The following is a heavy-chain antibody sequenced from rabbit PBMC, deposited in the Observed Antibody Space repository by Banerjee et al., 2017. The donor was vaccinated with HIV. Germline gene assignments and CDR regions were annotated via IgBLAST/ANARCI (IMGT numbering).Heavy chain of an antibody. D-gene: IGHD1-1*01. CDR1: GFSFSSSYH. CDR3: ARDNFGRSSGYNL. Sequence: QSLEESGGDLVKPGASLTLTCTASGFSFSSSYHMCWVRQAPGKGLEWIGCIDNGSDSAYYASWVNGRFTISKTSSTTVDLQMTSLTAADTATYFCARDNFGRSSGYNLWGQGTLVTVS. CDR2: IDNGSDSA. J-gene: IGHJ4*01. V-gene: IGHV1S40*01.